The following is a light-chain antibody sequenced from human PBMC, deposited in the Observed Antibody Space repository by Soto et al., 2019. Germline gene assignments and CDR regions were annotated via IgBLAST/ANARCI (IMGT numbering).Light chain of an antibody. CDR2: EVN. J-gene: IGLJ1*01. V-gene: IGLV2-8*01. Sequence: QSVLTQPPSASGSPGQSVTISCTGANSEVGKYNYVSWYQQHPGKAPKLMIYEVNKRPSGVPYRFSGSKSGNTASLTVSGLQAEDEADYYCSSYAGTNTRYLFGSGTKVTVL. CDR3: SSYAGTNTRYL. CDR1: NSEVGKYNY.